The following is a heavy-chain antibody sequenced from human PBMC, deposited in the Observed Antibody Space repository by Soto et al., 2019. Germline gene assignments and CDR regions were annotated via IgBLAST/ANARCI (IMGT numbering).Heavy chain of an antibody. Sequence: LRLTYAVSGGNIINHSYFWSRLRQPLGKGLEWIANNYYSGTTSYNPSLESRITISVDTSKNQFSLKLTSVTAADTAIYYCARHAGGGRFYYGMDVWGQGTTVTVSS. CDR3: ARHAGGGRFYYGMDV. V-gene: IGHV4-39*01. J-gene: IGHJ6*02. CDR2: NYYSGTT. CDR1: GGNIINHSYF. D-gene: IGHD2-15*01.